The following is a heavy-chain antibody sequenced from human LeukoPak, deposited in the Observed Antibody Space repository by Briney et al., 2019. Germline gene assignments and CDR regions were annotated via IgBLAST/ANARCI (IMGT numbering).Heavy chain of an antibody. D-gene: IGHD1-1*01. CDR3: ASPGTTGTTRGGYYFDY. V-gene: IGHV1-69*04. J-gene: IGHJ4*02. CDR2: IIPILGIA. CDR1: GGTFSSYA. Sequence: SVKVSCKASGGTFSSYAISWLRQAPGQGLEWMGRIIPILGIANYAQKFQGRVTITADKSTSTAYMELSSLRSEDTAVYYCASPGTTGTTRGGYYFDYWGQGTLVTVSS.